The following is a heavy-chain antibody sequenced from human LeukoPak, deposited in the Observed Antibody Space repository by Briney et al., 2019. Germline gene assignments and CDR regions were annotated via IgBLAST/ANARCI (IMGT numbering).Heavy chain of an antibody. CDR2: ISYDGSNK. CDR3: AREDGGYDFDY. D-gene: IGHD5-12*01. CDR1: GFTFSSYA. J-gene: IGHJ4*02. V-gene: IGHV3-30*04. Sequence: GGSLRLSCAASGFTFSSYAMHWVRQAPGKGLEWVAVISYDGSNKYYADSVKGRFTISRDNSKNTLYLQMNSLRAEDTAVNYCAREDGGYDFDYWGQGTLVTVSS.